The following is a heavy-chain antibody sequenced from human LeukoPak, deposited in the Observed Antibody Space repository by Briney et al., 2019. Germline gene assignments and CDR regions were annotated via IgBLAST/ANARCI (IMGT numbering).Heavy chain of an antibody. CDR3: ARGGAYSELDYYYGMDV. CDR1: GYTFTSYD. V-gene: IGHV1-8*01. J-gene: IGHJ6*02. D-gene: IGHD2-21*01. CDR2: MNPNSGNT. Sequence: GASVKVSCKASGYTFTSYDINWVRQATGQGLEWMGWMNPNSGNTGYAQKFQGRVTMTRNTSISTAYMELCSLRSEDTAVYYCARGGAYSELDYYYGMDVWGQGTTVTVSS.